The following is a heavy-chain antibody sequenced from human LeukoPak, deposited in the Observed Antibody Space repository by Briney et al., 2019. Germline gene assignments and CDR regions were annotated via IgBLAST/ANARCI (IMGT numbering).Heavy chain of an antibody. V-gene: IGHV4-4*09. CDR2: IYTSGST. J-gene: IGHJ5*02. CDR1: GGSISGYY. D-gene: IGHD6-19*01. Sequence: SETLSLTCTVSGGSISGYYWSWIRQPPGKGLEWIGYIYTSGSTNYNPSLKSRVTISVDTSKNQFSLKLSSVTAADTAVYYCARLLGEGVAGWTVNWFDPWGQGTLVTVSS. CDR3: ARLLGEGVAGWTVNWFDP.